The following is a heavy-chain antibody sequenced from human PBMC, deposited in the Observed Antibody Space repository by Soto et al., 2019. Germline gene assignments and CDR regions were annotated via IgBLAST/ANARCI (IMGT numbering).Heavy chain of an antibody. CDR2: IYPSGTT. J-gene: IGHJ6*02. CDR3: ARDDFGSAGMDV. CDR1: GDSFSNSY. D-gene: IGHD3-10*01. Sequence: SETLSLTCTVSGDSFSNSYWSWIRQPAGKGLEWIGRIYPSGTTNYNPSLKSRLTLSRDTSKNQFSLSLRSVTAADTAVYFCARDDFGSAGMDVWGQGTTVTAP. V-gene: IGHV4-4*07.